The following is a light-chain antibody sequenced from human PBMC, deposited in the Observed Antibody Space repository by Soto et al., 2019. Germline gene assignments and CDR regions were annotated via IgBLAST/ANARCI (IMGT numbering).Light chain of an antibody. Sequence: DIQMTQSPSTLSASVGDRVTITCRASQSISSWLAWYQQKPGKAPKLLIYDASSLESGVPSRFIGSGSGTEYTLTISSLQPDDFATDDCQQYNSYSPLTFGQGTKVEIK. CDR3: QQYNSYSPLT. V-gene: IGKV1-5*01. J-gene: IGKJ1*01. CDR1: QSISSW. CDR2: DAS.